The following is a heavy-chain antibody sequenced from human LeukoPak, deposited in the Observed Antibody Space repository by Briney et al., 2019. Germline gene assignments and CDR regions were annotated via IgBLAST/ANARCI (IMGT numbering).Heavy chain of an antibody. J-gene: IGHJ6*02. Sequence: VASVKVSCKASGYTFTSYAMNWVRRAPGQGLEWMGWINTNTGNPTYAQGFTGRFVFSLDTSVSTAYLQISSLKAEDTAVYYCARDAHIVVVTAIPYYYYYGMDVWGQGTTVTVSS. V-gene: IGHV7-4-1*02. D-gene: IGHD2-21*02. CDR1: GYTFTSYA. CDR3: ARDAHIVVVTAIPYYYYYGMDV. CDR2: INTNTGNP.